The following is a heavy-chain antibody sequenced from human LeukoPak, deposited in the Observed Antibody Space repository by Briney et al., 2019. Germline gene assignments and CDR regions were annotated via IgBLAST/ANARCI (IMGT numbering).Heavy chain of an antibody. D-gene: IGHD6-19*01. Sequence: SETLSLTCTVSGGSISSYYWSWIRQPPGKGLEWIGYIYYSGSTNYNPSLKSRVTISVDTSKNQFSLKLSSVTAADTAVYYCARVSGGWSYYYYYMDVWGKGTTVTVSS. J-gene: IGHJ6*03. CDR2: IYYSGST. CDR1: GGSISSYY. CDR3: ARVSGGWSYYYYYMDV. V-gene: IGHV4-59*01.